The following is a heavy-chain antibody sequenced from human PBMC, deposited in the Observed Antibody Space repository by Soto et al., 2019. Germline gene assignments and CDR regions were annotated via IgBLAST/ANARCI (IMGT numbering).Heavy chain of an antibody. V-gene: IGHV4-39*01. D-gene: IGHD6-19*01. Sequence: QLQLQESGPGLVKPSETLSLTCTVSGGSISSSSYYWGWIRQPPGKGLEWIGSIYYSGSTYYNPSLKSRVTISVDTSKNQYSLKLRSVTAADTAVYYCARHGGLQWLINAFDIWGQGTMVTVSS. CDR1: GGSISSSSYY. J-gene: IGHJ3*02. CDR2: IYYSGST. CDR3: ARHGGLQWLINAFDI.